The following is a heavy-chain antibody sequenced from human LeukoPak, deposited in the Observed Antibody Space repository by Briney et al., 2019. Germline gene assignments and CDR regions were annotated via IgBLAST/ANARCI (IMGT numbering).Heavy chain of an antibody. CDR3: AKVRVVGDYNWFFDL. D-gene: IGHD4-17*01. V-gene: IGHV3-23*01. J-gene: IGHJ2*01. CDR1: GFTFSSYA. CDR2: IVGSGAST. Sequence: GGSLRLSCAASGFTFSSYAMSWVRQAPGKGLEWVSAIVGSGASTYYADSVKGRFTISRDNSKNTLHPQMNSLRAEDTAIYHCAKVRVVGDYNWFFDLWSRGTLVTVSS.